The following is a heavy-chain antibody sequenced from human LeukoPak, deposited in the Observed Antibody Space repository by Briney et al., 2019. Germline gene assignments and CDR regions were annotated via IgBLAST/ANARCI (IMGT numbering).Heavy chain of an antibody. Sequence: PSETLSLTCAVSGGSISSSNWWSWVRQPPGKGLEWIGEINHSGSTNYNPSLKSRVTISVDTSKNQFSLKLSSMTAADTAVYYCARGGSSIGRGYYYMDVWGKGTTVTISS. CDR3: ARGGSSIGRGYYYMDV. V-gene: IGHV4-4*02. CDR1: GGSISSSNW. CDR2: INHSGST. D-gene: IGHD6-13*01. J-gene: IGHJ6*03.